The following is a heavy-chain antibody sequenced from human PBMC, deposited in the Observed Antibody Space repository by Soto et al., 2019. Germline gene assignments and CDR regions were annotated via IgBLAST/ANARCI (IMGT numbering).Heavy chain of an antibody. Sequence: PGGSLRLSCAASGFTFSSCSMNWVRQAAGKGLEWVSYISYSSSTTYYADSVKGRFTISRDNAKNSLYLQMNSLRAEDTAVYYCARAVGSYDALVIWGQGTMVTVSS. J-gene: IGHJ3*02. CDR1: GFTFSSCS. CDR2: ISYSSSTT. V-gene: IGHV3-48*01. CDR3: ARAVGSYDALVI. D-gene: IGHD1-26*01.